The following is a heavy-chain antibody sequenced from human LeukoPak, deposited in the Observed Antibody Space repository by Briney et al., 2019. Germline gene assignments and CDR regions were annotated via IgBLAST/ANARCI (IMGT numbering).Heavy chain of an antibody. V-gene: IGHV4-4*09. J-gene: IGHJ5*02. CDR1: GGSISSYY. D-gene: IGHD6-13*01. Sequence: SETLSLTCTVSGGSISSYYWSWIRQPPGKGLEWIGYIYTSGSTNHNPSLKSRVTISVDTSKNQFSLKLSSVTAADTAVYYCARRSSSNTNWFDPWGQGTLVTVSS. CDR3: ARRSSSNTNWFDP. CDR2: IYTSGST.